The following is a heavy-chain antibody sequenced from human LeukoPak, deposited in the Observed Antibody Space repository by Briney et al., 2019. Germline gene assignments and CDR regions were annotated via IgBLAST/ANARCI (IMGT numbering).Heavy chain of an antibody. CDR2: ISSSGSTI. Sequence: PGGSLRLSCAASGLTFSSYEMNWVRQAPGKGLEWVSYISSSGSTIYYADSVKGRFTISRDNAKNSLYLQMNSLRAEDTAVYYCAREGGPRTIFGVVIRKEYYFDYWGQGTLVTVSS. J-gene: IGHJ4*02. D-gene: IGHD3-3*01. CDR1: GLTFSSYE. V-gene: IGHV3-48*03. CDR3: AREGGPRTIFGVVIRKEYYFDY.